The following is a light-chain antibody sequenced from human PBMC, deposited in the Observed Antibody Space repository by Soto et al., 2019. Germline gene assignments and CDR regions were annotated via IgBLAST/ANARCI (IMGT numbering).Light chain of an antibody. CDR1: QSVSNNY. Sequence: EIVLTQSPGTLSLSPGERATLSCRASQSVSNNYLAWYQQKPGQAPRRLIYGASSRATGIPARFSGSGSGTDFTLTISSLEPEDFAVYYCQQYGSSPQTFGQGTKVDSK. J-gene: IGKJ1*01. CDR3: QQYGSSPQT. CDR2: GAS. V-gene: IGKV3-20*01.